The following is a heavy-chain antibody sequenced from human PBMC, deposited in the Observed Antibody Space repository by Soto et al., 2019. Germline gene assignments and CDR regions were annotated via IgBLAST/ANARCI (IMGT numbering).Heavy chain of an antibody. V-gene: IGHV3-64D*06. Sequence: GSLRLSCSASGFTFSEYSMHWVRQAAGKGLQYVSTISSDGDITYYADSVKGRFTISRDNSKNTLYLQMNGLRPEDTAVYYCVKVSTFYDILTGYYSTNFFDPWGQGTLVTVSS. CDR3: VKVSTFYDILTGYYSTNFFDP. J-gene: IGHJ5*02. CDR1: GFTFSEYS. D-gene: IGHD3-9*01. CDR2: ISSDGDIT.